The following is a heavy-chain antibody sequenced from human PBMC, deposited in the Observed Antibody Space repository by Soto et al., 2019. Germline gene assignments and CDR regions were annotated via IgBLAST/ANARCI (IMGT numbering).Heavy chain of an antibody. CDR2: TYDSGST. V-gene: IGHV4-31*02. Sequence: WTWIRQHPGKGLEWIGFTYDSGSTYYNASLKSRVTISGDTSENQFSLKLSSVTAADTAVYYCARGPRQRGGNYYYGMDVWGQGTTVTVSS. J-gene: IGHJ6*02. CDR3: ARGPRQRGGNYYYGMDV.